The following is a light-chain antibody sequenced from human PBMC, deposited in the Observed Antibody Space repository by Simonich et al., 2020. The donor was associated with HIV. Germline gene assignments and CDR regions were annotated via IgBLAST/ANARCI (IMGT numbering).Light chain of an antibody. J-gene: IGKJ5*01. CDR3: QQYYSTPIS. V-gene: IGKV4-1*01. CDR2: WAS. Sequence: DIVMTQSPDYLAVSLVERATINCKSSQSVLYSSNNKNFLTWYQQKPGQPPKRLFYWASTRESGVPDRFSGSGSGTDFTLPISSLQAEDVAVYYCQQYYSTPISFGQGTRLEIK. CDR1: QSVLYSSNNKNF.